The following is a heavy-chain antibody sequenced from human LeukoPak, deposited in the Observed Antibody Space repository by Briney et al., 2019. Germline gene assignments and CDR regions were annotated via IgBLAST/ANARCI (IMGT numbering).Heavy chain of an antibody. J-gene: IGHJ3*02. CDR3: ASYGDWNDAFDI. D-gene: IGHD4-17*01. Sequence: ASVKVSCKASGYTFTSYAMHWVRQAPGQRLEWMGWINAGNGNTKYSQKFQGRVTITRDTSASTAHMELSSLRSEDTAVYYCASYGDWNDAFDIWGQGTMVTVSS. CDR2: INAGNGNT. CDR1: GYTFTSYA. V-gene: IGHV1-3*01.